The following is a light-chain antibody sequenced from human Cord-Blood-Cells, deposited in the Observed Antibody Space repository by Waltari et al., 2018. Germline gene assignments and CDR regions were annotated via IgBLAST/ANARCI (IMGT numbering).Light chain of an antibody. CDR1: SSDVGGYNY. Sequence: QSALTQPRSVSGSPGQSVTISCTGTSSDVGGYNYVSWYQQPPGKAPKLTIYDVSKRPAGVPDRFSGSKSGNAASLTISGLQAEDEADYYCCSYAGGYTYVFGTGTKVTGL. CDR2: DVS. CDR3: CSYAGGYTYV. V-gene: IGLV2-11*01. J-gene: IGLJ1*01.